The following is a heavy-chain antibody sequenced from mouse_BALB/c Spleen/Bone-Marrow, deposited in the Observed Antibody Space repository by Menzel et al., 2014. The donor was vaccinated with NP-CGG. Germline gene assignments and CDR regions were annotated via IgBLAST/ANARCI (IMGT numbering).Heavy chain of an antibody. J-gene: IGHJ2*01. D-gene: IGHD2-3*01. CDR2: INPDSSTI. V-gene: IGHV4-1*02. CDR3: ARLGYYGYFDY. Sequence: EVQLQQSGGGLVQPGGSLKLSCAASGFDFSRYWMSWVRQAPGKGLEWIGEINPDSSTINYTPSLKDKFIVSRDNAKNTLYLQMSKVRSEDTALYYCARLGYYGYFDYWGQGSTLTVSS. CDR1: GFDFSRYW.